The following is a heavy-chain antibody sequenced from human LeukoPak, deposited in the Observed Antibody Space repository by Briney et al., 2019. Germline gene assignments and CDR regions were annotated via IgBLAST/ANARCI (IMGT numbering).Heavy chain of an antibody. CDR1: GGSFSDYP. CDR3: VRPDRIFGVPAAFDA. Sequence: SVKVSCKASGGSFSDYPINWVRQAPGQGHEWLGGIIPKYSASNYAQAFQGRVTITADESTNTVYMEMSGLRPDDTAVYYCVRPDRIFGVPAAFDAWGQGTLVAVSS. CDR2: IIPKYSAS. D-gene: IGHD3-3*02. V-gene: IGHV1-69*01. J-gene: IGHJ3*01.